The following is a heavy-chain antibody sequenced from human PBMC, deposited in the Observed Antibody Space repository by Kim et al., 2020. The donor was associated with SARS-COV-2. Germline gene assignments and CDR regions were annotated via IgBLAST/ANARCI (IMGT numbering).Heavy chain of an antibody. CDR2: IDLDDDK. D-gene: IGHD3-10*01. Sequence: SGPTLVNPTQTLTLTCTFSGFSLSTSGMCVSWIRQPPGKALEWLARIDLDDDKYYSTYLKTRLTISKDTSKNQVVLTMTNMDPVDTATYYCVRSGMVRGVALYYYYGMDVWGQRTTVTVSS. CDR1: GFSLSTSGMC. V-gene: IGHV2-70*11. J-gene: IGHJ6*02. CDR3: VRSGMVRGVALYYYYGMDV.